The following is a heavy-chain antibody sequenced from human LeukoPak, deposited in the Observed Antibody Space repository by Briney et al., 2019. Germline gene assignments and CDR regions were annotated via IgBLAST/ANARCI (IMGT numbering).Heavy chain of an antibody. CDR3: ARASDIVVVPAADSYGMDV. V-gene: IGHV3-23*01. Sequence: GGSLRLSCAASGFSFSNYAMSWVRQAPGKGLEWVSTITGRGGSTYADSVRGRCTISRDNSKNTLYLQMNSLRAEDTAVYYCARASDIVVVPAADSYGMDVWGQGTTVTVSS. D-gene: IGHD2-2*01. J-gene: IGHJ6*02. CDR1: GFSFSNYA. CDR2: ITGRGGST.